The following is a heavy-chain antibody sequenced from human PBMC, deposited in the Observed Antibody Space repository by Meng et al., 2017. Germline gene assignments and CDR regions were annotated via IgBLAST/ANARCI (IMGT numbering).Heavy chain of an antibody. CDR2: INPIFGTA. CDR3: ARDIAGCFGY. V-gene: IGHV1-69*01. Sequence: PRVQSGAVGKKPGSSVKVSCKASGGTCSSYASRWVRQAPGQGLEWMGGINPIFGTANYAQKFQGRVTITADESTSTAYMELSSLRSEDTAVYYCARDIAGCFGYWGQGTLVTVSS. CDR1: GGTCSSYA. D-gene: IGHD6-13*01. J-gene: IGHJ4*02.